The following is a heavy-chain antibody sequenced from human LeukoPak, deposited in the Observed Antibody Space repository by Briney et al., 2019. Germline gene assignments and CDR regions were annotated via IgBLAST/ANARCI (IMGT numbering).Heavy chain of an antibody. CDR1: GIPFNNYT. V-gene: IGHV3-21*01. D-gene: IGHD1-26*01. CDR3: ARAGDSGNLA. Sequence: GGSLRLSCAASGIPFNNYTMNWVRQAPGKGLEWVSSISNSGSYIYYADSVNGRFTMSRDNAKKSLYLQMNNLRAEDTAVYYCARAGDSGNLAWGQGTLVTVSS. CDR2: ISNSGSYI. J-gene: IGHJ5*02.